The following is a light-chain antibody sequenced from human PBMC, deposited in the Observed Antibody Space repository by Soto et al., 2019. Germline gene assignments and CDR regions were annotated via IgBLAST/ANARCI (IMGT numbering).Light chain of an antibody. Sequence: DIQMTQSPSSLSASVGDTVTITCRASQDIINHLAWYQQRPGKVPNLLIYGASTLHSGVPSRFRGSGSGTHFTLTISSLQPEDVATYSCQNCGLALGTFGQGTRLEIK. CDR1: QDIINH. CDR2: GAS. J-gene: IGKJ5*01. CDR3: QNCGLALGT. V-gene: IGKV1-27*01.